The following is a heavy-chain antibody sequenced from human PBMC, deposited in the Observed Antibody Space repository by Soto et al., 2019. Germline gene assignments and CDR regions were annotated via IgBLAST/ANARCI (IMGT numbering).Heavy chain of an antibody. Sequence: EVQLVETGGGLIQPGGSLRLSCAASGFSVGSNYMTWARQSPGKGLEWVSLIYSNGDTDYADSVKGRFSISRDNFKNTLYLQMNNLRAEDTAVYHCARKSDSSPVPEADGVWGRGTLVTVSS. D-gene: IGHD2-8*01. CDR3: ARKSDSSPVPEADGV. V-gene: IGHV3-53*02. J-gene: IGHJ4*02. CDR2: IYSNGDT. CDR1: GFSVGSNY.